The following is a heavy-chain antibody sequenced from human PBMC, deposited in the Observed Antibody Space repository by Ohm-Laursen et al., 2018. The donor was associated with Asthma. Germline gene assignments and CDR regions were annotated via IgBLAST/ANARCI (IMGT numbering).Heavy chain of an antibody. CDR3: AKGPGIAAAFDY. CDR2: ISWNSGSI. V-gene: IGHV3-9*01. D-gene: IGHD6-13*01. Sequence: SLRLSCAASGFTFDDYAMHWVRQAPGKGLEWVSGISWNSGSIGYADSVKGRFTISRDNAKNSLYLQMNSLRAEDTALYYCAKGPGIAAAFDYWGQGTLVTVSS. CDR1: GFTFDDYA. J-gene: IGHJ4*02.